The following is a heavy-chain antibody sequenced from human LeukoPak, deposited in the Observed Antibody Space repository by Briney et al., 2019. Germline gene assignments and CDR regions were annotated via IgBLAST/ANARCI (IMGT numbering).Heavy chain of an antibody. D-gene: IGHD3-3*01. CDR2: ISSSGSTI. J-gene: IGHJ4*02. Sequence: GGSLRLSCAASGFTFSSYEMNWVRQAPGKGLEWVLYISSSGSTIYYADSVKGRFTISRDNAKNSLYLQMNSLRAEDTAVYYCARGTRFLEGNFDYWGQGTLVTVSS. V-gene: IGHV3-48*03. CDR1: GFTFSSYE. CDR3: ARGTRFLEGNFDY.